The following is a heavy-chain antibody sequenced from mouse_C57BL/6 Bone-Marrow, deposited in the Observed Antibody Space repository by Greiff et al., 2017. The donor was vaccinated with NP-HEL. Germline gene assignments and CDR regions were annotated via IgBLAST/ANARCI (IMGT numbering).Heavy chain of an antibody. CDR3: ARGVCYDYDEAY. CDR2: IHPNSGST. V-gene: IGHV1-64*01. CDR1: GYTFTSYW. Sequence: VQLQQPGAELVKPGASVKLSCKASGYTFTSYWMHWVKQRPGQGLEWIGMIHPNSGSTNYNEKFKSKATLTVDKSSSTSYMQLSSLTSEDSAVYYCARGVCYDYDEAYWGQGTLVTVSA. D-gene: IGHD2-4*01. J-gene: IGHJ3*01.